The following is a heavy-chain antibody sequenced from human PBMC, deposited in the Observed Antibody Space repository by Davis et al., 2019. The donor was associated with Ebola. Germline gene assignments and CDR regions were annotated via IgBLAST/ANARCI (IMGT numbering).Heavy chain of an antibody. CDR1: GFTFSSYW. CDR3: ARWFRGSRVYYGMDV. CDR2: IKSDGSTK. Sequence: GESLKISCVVSGFTFSSYWMHWVRQAPGRGLVWVSRIKSDGSTKSYADSVKGRFTISRDNAKNTLYLQMNSLRAEDTAVYYCARWFRGSRVYYGMDVWGQGTTVTVSS. V-gene: IGHV3-74*01. J-gene: IGHJ6*02. D-gene: IGHD3-10*01.